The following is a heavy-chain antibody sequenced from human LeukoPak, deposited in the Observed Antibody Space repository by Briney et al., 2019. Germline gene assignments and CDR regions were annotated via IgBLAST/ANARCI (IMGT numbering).Heavy chain of an antibody. CDR3: ARENEPMQHFDY. Sequence: ASVKVSCKASGGTFSSYTISWVRQAPGQGLEWMGRIIPILGIANYAQKFQGRVTFTADKSTSTAYMELSSLRSEDTAVYYCARENEPMQHFDYWGQGTLVTISS. CDR1: GGTFSSYT. CDR2: IIPILGIA. D-gene: IGHD1-1*01. V-gene: IGHV1-69*04. J-gene: IGHJ4*02.